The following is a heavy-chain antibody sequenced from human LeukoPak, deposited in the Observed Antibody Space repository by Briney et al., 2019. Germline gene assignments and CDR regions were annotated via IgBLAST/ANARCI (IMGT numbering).Heavy chain of an antibody. V-gene: IGHV3-23*01. CDR3: VQEGPRGLAFDI. CDR2: ISGSGHST. Sequence: PGGSLRLSCAASGFTFSDYAMAWVRQSPEKGLEWVSAISGSGHSTYYGDSVKGRFTISRDNSKNTLYLQMNSLRAEDTAVYYCVQEGPRGLAFDIWGQGTKVTVSS. CDR1: GFTFSDYA. J-gene: IGHJ3*02.